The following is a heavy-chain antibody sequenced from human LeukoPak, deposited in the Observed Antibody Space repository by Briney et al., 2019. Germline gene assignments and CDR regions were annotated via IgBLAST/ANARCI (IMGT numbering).Heavy chain of an antibody. V-gene: IGHV3-74*01. D-gene: IGHD2-15*01. CDR2: INSDGNSP. CDR3: ARDCSGGSCYAIGQFDY. Sequence: GGSRRLSCAASGFIFSSSWMHWVRQAPGKGLVWVSCINSDGNSPTYADSVKGRFTISRDNAKNTLSLQMNSLRAEDTAVYYCARDCSGGSCYAIGQFDYWGQGTLVTVSS. J-gene: IGHJ4*02. CDR1: GFIFSSSW.